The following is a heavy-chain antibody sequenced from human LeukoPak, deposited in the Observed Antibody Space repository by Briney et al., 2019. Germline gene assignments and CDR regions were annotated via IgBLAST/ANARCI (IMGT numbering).Heavy chain of an antibody. J-gene: IGHJ6*02. CDR3: AKGYSYGQGYYYYGMDV. Sequence: GGSLRLSCAASGFTFSSYGMHWVRQAPGKGLEWVAVISYDGSNKYYADSVKGRFTTSRDNSKNTLYLQMNSLRAEDTAVYYCAKGYSYGQGYYYYGMDVWGQGTTVTVSS. V-gene: IGHV3-30*18. D-gene: IGHD5-18*01. CDR1: GFTFSSYG. CDR2: ISYDGSNK.